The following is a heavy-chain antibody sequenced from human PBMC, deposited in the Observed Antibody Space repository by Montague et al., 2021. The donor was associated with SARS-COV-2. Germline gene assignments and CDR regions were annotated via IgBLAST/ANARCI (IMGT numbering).Heavy chain of an antibody. CDR3: AGGARHGDGFRLGSFDY. CDR1: GGSFSGYY. V-gene: IGHV4-34*01. D-gene: IGHD2-21*01. Sequence: SETLSLTCAVYGGSFSGYYWNWIRQPPGTGLEWIGEINHSGSTNYNPSLTSRVTMSVDTSKNQFSLKLSSVTAAATAVSYCAGGARHGDGFRLGSFDYWGQGTMVTVSS. J-gene: IGHJ4*02. CDR2: INHSGST.